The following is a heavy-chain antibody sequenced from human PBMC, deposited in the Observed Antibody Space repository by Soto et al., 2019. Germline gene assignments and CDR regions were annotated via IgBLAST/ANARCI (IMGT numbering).Heavy chain of an antibody. CDR1: GFTFSSYG. Sequence: ALRLSCAASGFTFSSYGMHWVRQAPGKGLEWVAVISYDGSNKYYADSVEGRFTISRDNSKNTLYLQMNSLRAEDTAVYYCAKVVGATRYYYYGMDVWGQGTTVTVSS. D-gene: IGHD1-26*01. V-gene: IGHV3-30*18. CDR3: AKVVGATRYYYYGMDV. CDR2: ISYDGSNK. J-gene: IGHJ6*02.